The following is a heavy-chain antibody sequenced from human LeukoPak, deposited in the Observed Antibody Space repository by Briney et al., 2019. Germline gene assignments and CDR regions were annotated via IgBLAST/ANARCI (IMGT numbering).Heavy chain of an antibody. Sequence: SETLSLTCAVYGGSFSGYYWSWIRQPPGKGLEWIGEINHSGSTNYNPSLKSRVTISVDTSKNQFSLKLSSVTAADTAVYYCARADFRQLYFDYWGQGTLVTVSS. CDR1: GGSFSGYY. CDR3: ARADFRQLYFDY. D-gene: IGHD1-1*01. CDR2: INHSGST. J-gene: IGHJ4*02. V-gene: IGHV4-34*01.